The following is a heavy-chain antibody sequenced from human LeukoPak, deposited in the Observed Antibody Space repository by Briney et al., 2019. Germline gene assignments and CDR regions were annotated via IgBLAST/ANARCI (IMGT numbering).Heavy chain of an antibody. Sequence: PSETLSLTCTVSGGSISSYYWSWIRQPPGKGLEWIGYIYYSGSTNYNPSLKSRVTISVDTSKNQFSLKLSSVTAADTAVYYCASIRGDYDYWGQGTLVTVSS. CDR3: ASIRGDYDY. CDR1: GGSISSYY. CDR2: IYYSGST. J-gene: IGHJ4*02. V-gene: IGHV4-59*08. D-gene: IGHD4-17*01.